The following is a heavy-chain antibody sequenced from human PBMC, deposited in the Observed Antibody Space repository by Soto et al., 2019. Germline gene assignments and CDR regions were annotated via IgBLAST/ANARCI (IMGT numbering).Heavy chain of an antibody. D-gene: IGHD6-6*01. Sequence: ASETLSLTCTVSGGSISSGDYYWIWIRQPPGKGLEWIGYIYYSGSTYYNPSLKSRVTISVDTSKNQFSLKLSSVTAADTAVYYCARDHRYSSSNFDYGGQGTLVTVSS. V-gene: IGHV4-30-4*01. CDR3: ARDHRYSSSNFDY. CDR1: GGSISSGDYY. J-gene: IGHJ4*02. CDR2: IYYSGST.